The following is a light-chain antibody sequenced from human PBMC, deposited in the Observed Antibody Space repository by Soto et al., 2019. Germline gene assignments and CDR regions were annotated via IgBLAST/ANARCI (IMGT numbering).Light chain of an antibody. J-gene: IGKJ1*01. CDR3: QQYVAMWT. CDR2: GAS. CDR1: QSVRSSY. Sequence: EIVLTQSPGTLSLSPGERATLNCRASQSVRSSYLAWYQQQPGQAPRLLIHGASRRATGIPDRFSGSGSGTDFTLTINRLEPEDFAVYFCQQYVAMWTFGQGTKVDIK. V-gene: IGKV3-20*01.